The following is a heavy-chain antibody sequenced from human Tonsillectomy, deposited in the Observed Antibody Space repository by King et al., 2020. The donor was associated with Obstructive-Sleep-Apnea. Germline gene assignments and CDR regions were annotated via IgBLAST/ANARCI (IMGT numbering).Heavy chain of an antibody. D-gene: IGHD3-10*01. J-gene: IGHJ6*02. Sequence: VQLVESGGGLVQPGGSLRLSCAASGFTFSSCSMNWVRQAPGKGLEWVSHITSTSATIYYADSVKGRINISRDNAKNSLYLQMNSLRAEDTAVYYCAREHGSGSSYGMDVWGQGTTVTVSS. CDR2: ITSTSATI. V-gene: IGHV3-48*04. CDR3: AREHGSGSSYGMDV. CDR1: GFTFSSCS.